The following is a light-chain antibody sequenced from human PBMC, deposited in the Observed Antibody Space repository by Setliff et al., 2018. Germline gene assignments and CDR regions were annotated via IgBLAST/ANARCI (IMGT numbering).Light chain of an antibody. V-gene: IGLV2-8*01. CDR2: EVT. J-gene: IGLJ1*01. CDR3: TSYAGSNNFV. Sequence: QSALAQPASVSGSPGQSITISCTGTGSDVGTSKYVSWYQQHPGKAPKLMIYEVTKRPSGVPDRFSGSKSGNTASLTVSGLLAEDEADYYCTSYAGSNNFVFGSGTKVTVL. CDR1: GSDVGTSKY.